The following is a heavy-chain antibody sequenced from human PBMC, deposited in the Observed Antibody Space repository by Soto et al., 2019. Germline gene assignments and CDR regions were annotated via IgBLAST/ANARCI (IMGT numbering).Heavy chain of an antibody. J-gene: IGHJ6*02. CDR1: GFTFRNYG. Sequence: PGGSLRLSCAASGFTFRNYGMNWVRQAPKKGLEWVSYIGLGSSTKYYADSVEGRFTISRDNAKNSLYLQMNSLKASDTAMYYCAGQCSSTSCSTLGGHYYYYGMDVWGQGTTVTVSS. V-gene: IGHV3-48*01. D-gene: IGHD2-2*01. CDR3: AGQCSSTSCSTLGGHYYYYGMDV. CDR2: IGLGSSTK.